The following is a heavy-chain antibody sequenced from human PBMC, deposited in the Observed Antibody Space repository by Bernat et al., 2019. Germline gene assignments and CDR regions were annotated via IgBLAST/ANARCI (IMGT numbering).Heavy chain of an antibody. CDR2: INHSGST. CDR1: GESFSTYY. V-gene: IGHV4-34*02. Sequence: QVQLQQWGAGLLKPSETLSLTCAVYGESFSTYYWSCIRQPPGKGLEWIGEINHSGSTNYNPSLKSRVTISVDTSKDQYSLKLRSVTAADTAVYYCARGASNTWFDPWGQGTLVTVCS. CDR3: ARGASNTWFDP. J-gene: IGHJ5*02.